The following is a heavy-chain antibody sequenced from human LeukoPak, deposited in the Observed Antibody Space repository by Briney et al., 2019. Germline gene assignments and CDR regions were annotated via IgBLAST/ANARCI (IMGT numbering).Heavy chain of an antibody. J-gene: IGHJ6*03. D-gene: IGHD3-16*01. CDR1: GASTSSGLYY. V-gene: IGHV4-61*10. CDR3: ARETSQKGAHYMDV. CDR2: IYNSGST. Sequence: PSETLSLTCTVSGASTSSGLYYWNWFRQPAGKGLEYIGRIYNSGSTNYNPSLKSRVTISVDTSKNQFSLKLSSVTAADTAVYYCARETSQKGAHYMDVWGKGTTVTISS.